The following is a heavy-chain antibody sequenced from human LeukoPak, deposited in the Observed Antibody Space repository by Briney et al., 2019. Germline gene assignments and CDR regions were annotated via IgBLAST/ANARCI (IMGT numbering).Heavy chain of an antibody. CDR2: IYYSGST. CDR3: ARHQAYGSGSYYYYYYMDV. CDR1: GGSFSGYY. D-gene: IGHD3-10*01. Sequence: PSETLSLTCAVYGGSFSGYYWSWIRQPPGKGLEWIGYIYYSGSTNYNPSLKSRGTISVDTSKNQSSLKLSSVTAADTAVYYCARHQAYGSGSYYYYYYMDVWGKGTTVTVSS. V-gene: IGHV4-59*01. J-gene: IGHJ6*03.